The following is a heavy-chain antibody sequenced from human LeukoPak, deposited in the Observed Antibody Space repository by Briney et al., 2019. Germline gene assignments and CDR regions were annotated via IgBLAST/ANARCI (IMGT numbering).Heavy chain of an antibody. CDR1: GGSISSSSYY. CDR2: INHRGST. D-gene: IGHD6-25*01. V-gene: IGHV4-61*01. J-gene: IGHJ6*03. CDR3: GAAVYYFYYMDV. Sequence: PSETLSLTCTVSGGSISSSSYYWSWIRQPPGKGLEWIGYINHRGSTNYNPSLKSRLTISIDTSKSQFSLKPSSVTAADTAVYYCGAAVYYFYYMDVWGKGTTVTVSS.